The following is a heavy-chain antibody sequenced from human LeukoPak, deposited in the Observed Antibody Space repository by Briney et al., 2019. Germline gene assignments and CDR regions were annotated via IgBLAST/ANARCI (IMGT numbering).Heavy chain of an antibody. Sequence: GESLRLSCAASGFTFRNYWMSWVRQAPGTGLEWVANIKQDGSDRNYVTSVRGRFTISRDNAESSLYLQMNSLRVEDTAVYYCVRNLAVAGTRFDSWGQGTLVTVSS. CDR1: GFTFRNYW. V-gene: IGHV3-7*03. D-gene: IGHD6-19*01. CDR3: VRNLAVAGTRFDS. CDR2: IKQDGSDR. J-gene: IGHJ4*02.